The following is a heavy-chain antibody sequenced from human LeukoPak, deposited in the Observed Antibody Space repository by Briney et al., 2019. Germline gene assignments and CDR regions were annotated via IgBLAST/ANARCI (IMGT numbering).Heavy chain of an antibody. D-gene: IGHD4-23*01. J-gene: IGHJ4*02. CDR1: GYSFTNYW. CDR2: IYPGDSET. V-gene: IGHV5-51*01. Sequence: GESLKISCKGSGYSFTNYWIGWVRQMSGKGLEWMGIIYPGDSETRYSPSFQGQVTISADKSISTAYLQWSSLKAVDTAMYYCARFSTKDYGGNLVLDYWGQGTLVTVSS. CDR3: ARFSTKDYGGNLVLDY.